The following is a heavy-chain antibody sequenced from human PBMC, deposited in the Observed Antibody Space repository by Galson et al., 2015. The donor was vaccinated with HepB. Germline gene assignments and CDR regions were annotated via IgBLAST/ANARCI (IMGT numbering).Heavy chain of an antibody. Sequence: SLRLSCAASGFTFSSYAMHWVRQAPGKGLEWVAVISYDGSNKYYADSVKGRFTISRDNSKNTLYLQMNSLSAEDTAVYYCARAPYSMIVVVTPGGYWGQGTLVTVSS. V-gene: IGHV3-30-3*01. CDR2: ISYDGSNK. CDR3: ARAPYSMIVVVTPGGY. J-gene: IGHJ4*02. CDR1: GFTFSSYA. D-gene: IGHD3-22*01.